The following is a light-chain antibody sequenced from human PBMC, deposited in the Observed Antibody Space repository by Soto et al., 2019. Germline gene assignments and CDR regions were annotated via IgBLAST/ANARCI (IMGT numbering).Light chain of an antibody. CDR1: QSVGSSH. V-gene: IGKV3-20*01. Sequence: EIVLTQSPGTLSLSPGERATLSCRASQSVGSSHLAWYQQKPGQAPRLLIHGACSRATGIPDRFSCSGSGTDFTLTISRLEPEDFAVYYCQHYGSSPFNFGPGTKVDIK. CDR3: QHYGSSPFN. CDR2: GAC. J-gene: IGKJ3*01.